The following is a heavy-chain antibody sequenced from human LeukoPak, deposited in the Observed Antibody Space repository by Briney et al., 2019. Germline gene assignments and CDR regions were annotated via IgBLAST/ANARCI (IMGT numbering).Heavy chain of an antibody. Sequence: PGGSLRLSCAASGFTFSSYSMNWVSQAPGKGLEWVSSISTSSGYIYYADSMKGRFTISRDNAKNSLYLQMNGLTAEDTAVYYCASTGGYSYGYRYWGQGTLVTVSS. V-gene: IGHV3-21*01. J-gene: IGHJ4*02. CDR2: ISTSSGYI. D-gene: IGHD5-18*01. CDR1: GFTFSSYS. CDR3: ASTGGYSYGYRY.